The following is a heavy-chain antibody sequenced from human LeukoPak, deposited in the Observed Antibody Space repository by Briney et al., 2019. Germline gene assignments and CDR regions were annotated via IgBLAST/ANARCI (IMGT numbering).Heavy chain of an antibody. CDR1: GGSISSGDYY. CDR3: AGVPTGYYPFDY. V-gene: IGHV4-30-4*01. J-gene: IGHJ4*02. Sequence: SETLSLTCTVSGGSISSGDYYWNWIRQPPGKGLEWIGYIYYSGSTFYNPSLVSRVTISVDTSKNQFSLKLSSVTTPDTAMYYCAGVPTGYYPFDYWGQGTLVTVSS. D-gene: IGHD3-9*01. CDR2: IYYSGST.